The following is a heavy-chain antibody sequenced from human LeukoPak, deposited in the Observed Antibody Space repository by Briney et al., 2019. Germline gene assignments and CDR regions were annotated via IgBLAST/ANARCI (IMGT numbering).Heavy chain of an antibody. CDR3: ARLVPGNYGWFDP. D-gene: IGHD1-7*01. CDR2: MYYSGST. V-gene: IGHV4-59*08. CDR1: GGSISSYY. Sequence: SETLSLTCTVSGGSISSYYWSWIRQPPGKGLEWIGYMYYSGSTNYNPSLKSRVTISVDTSKNQFSLKLSSVTAADTAVYYCARLVPGNYGWFDPWGQGTLVTVSS. J-gene: IGHJ5*02.